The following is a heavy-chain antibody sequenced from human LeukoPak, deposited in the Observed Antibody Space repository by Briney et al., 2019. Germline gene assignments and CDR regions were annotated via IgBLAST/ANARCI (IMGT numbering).Heavy chain of an antibody. CDR2: ISWDGGST. Sequence: GGSLRLSCAASGFTFDDYTMHWVRQAPGKGLEWVSLISWDGGSTYYADSVKGRFTISRDNSKNSLYLQMNSPRTEDTALYYCAKDVGDCSSTSCHTYYFDYWGQGTLVTVSS. V-gene: IGHV3-43*01. J-gene: IGHJ4*02. CDR1: GFTFDDYT. CDR3: AKDVGDCSSTSCHTYYFDY. D-gene: IGHD2-2*02.